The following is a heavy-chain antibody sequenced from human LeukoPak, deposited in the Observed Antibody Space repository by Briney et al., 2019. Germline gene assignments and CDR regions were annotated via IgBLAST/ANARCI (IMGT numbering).Heavy chain of an antibody. CDR1: GFTVSSNY. CDR2: IYSGGNT. Sequence: GGSLRLSCAASGFTVSSNYMSWVRQAPGRGLEWVSVIYSGGNTYYADSVKGRFTISRDNSKNTLYLQMNSLRAEDTAVYYCARDLHCRGGSCLNFDYWGQGTLVTVSS. V-gene: IGHV3-66*01. CDR3: ARDLHCRGGSCLNFDY. D-gene: IGHD2-15*01. J-gene: IGHJ4*02.